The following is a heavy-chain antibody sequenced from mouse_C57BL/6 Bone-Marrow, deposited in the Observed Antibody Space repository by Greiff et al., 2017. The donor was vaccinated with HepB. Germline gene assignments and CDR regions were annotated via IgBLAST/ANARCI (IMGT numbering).Heavy chain of an antibody. CDR2: SRNKANDYTT. J-gene: IGHJ1*03. CDR1: GFTFSDFY. Sequence: EVKVVESGGGLVQSGRSLRLSCATSGFTFSDFYMEWVRQAPGKGLEWIAASRNKANDYTTEYSASVKGRFIVSRDTSHSILYLQMNALRAEDTAIYYCARDDGYWYFDVWGTGTTVTVSS. V-gene: IGHV7-1*01. CDR3: ARDDGYWYFDV. D-gene: IGHD1-1*02.